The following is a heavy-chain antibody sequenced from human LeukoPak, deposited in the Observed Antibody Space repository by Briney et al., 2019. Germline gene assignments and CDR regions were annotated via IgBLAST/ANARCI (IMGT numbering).Heavy chain of an antibody. CDR1: AYTFRSYG. J-gene: IGHJ4*02. CDR2: ISDNKGKT. Sequence: GSVKLSCKASAYTFRSYGVTWVRQAPGQGLEWMAWISDNKGKTNYAETLQGRGTIATDTSTDTAYMELRSLRYDDTAVYYCARGVLVLVGERNDDWGQGTLVTVSS. CDR3: ARGVLVLVGERNDD. V-gene: IGHV1-18*01. D-gene: IGHD3-10*01.